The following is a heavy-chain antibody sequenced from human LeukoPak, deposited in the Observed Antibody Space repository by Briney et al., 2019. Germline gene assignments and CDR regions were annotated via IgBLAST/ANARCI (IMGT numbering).Heavy chain of an antibody. Sequence: PSETLSLTCTVSGGSISSGDYYWSWIRQHPGKGLVWIGYIYYSGDTNYNPSLKSRVTISVDTSKNQFSLKLSSVTAADTAVYYCARVSGLYDYVWGSYRYPRYFDYWGQGTLVTVSS. CDR2: IYYSGDT. CDR1: GGSISSGDYY. D-gene: IGHD3-16*02. V-gene: IGHV4-31*03. CDR3: ARVSGLYDYVWGSYRYPRYFDY. J-gene: IGHJ4*02.